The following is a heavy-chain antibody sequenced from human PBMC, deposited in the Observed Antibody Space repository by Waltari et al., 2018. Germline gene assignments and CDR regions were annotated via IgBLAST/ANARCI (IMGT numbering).Heavy chain of an antibody. CDR2: IKQDGSDK. D-gene: IGHD2-21*02. Sequence: EVQLVESGGGLVQPGGSLILSCSGSGFTFTNHWTSWVRQAPGKGPGWLAIIKQDGSDKYYVDSMKGRFTTSRDNAKNSLSLQMDSLRAEDTAVYFCAREVTTVEYWGQGILVTVSS. V-gene: IGHV3-7*01. CDR3: AREVTTVEY. CDR1: GFTFTNHW. J-gene: IGHJ4*02.